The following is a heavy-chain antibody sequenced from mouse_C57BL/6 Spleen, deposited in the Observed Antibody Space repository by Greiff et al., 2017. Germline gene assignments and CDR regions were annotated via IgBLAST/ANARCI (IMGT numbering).Heavy chain of an antibody. CDR2: ISSDSSTI. V-gene: IGHV5-17*01. CDR1: GFTFSDYG. D-gene: IGHD1-1*01. J-gene: IGHJ1*03. CDR3: ARPRYYGSSYEWYFDV. Sequence: EVHLVESGGGLVKPGGSLKLSCAASGFTFSDYGMHWVRQAPEKGLEWVAYISSDSSTIYYADTVKGRFTISRDNAKNTLFLQMTSLRSEDTAMYYCARPRYYGSSYEWYFDVWGTGTTVTVSS.